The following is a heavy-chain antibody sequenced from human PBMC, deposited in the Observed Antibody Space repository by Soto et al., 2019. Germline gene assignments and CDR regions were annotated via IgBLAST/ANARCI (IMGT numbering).Heavy chain of an antibody. Sequence: QVQLVQSGGEVKKPGASVKVSCKASGYTFPSNGISWVRQAPGQGLEWMGWISAYNGNTNYAHNLQGRVTMTTDTSTKTAYMELRSLRSDDTAVYYCAIIKGTTFDFDHWGQGTLVTVSS. V-gene: IGHV1-18*01. CDR2: ISAYNGNT. CDR1: GYTFPSNG. J-gene: IGHJ4*02. D-gene: IGHD1-1*01. CDR3: AIIKGTTFDFDH.